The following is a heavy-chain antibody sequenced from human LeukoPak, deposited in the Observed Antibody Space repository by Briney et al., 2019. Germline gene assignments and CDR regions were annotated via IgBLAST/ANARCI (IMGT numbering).Heavy chain of an antibody. V-gene: IGHV3-23*01. J-gene: IGHJ5*02. CDR3: AKGCPSASCSEGRWFDP. Sequence: PGGSLRLSCAASGFTFSTYAMSWVRQAPGKGLEWVSSISGSASSAYYEDSVKGRFTISRDNSKNTLYLQMNSLRAEDTALYYRAKGCPSASCSEGRWFDPWGQGTLVTVSS. D-gene: IGHD2-2*01. CDR2: ISGSASSA. CDR1: GFTFSTYA.